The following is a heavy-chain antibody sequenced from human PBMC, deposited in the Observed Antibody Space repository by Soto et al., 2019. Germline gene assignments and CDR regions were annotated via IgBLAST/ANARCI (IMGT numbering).Heavy chain of an antibody. V-gene: IGHV4-31*03. CDR3: ARAVLFGLVLNWFDP. CDR1: GGSISSGGYY. D-gene: IGHD6-19*01. J-gene: IGHJ5*02. CDR2: IYYSGST. Sequence: QVQLQESGPGLVKPSQTLSLTCTVSGGSISSGGYYWSWIRQHPGKCLEWIGYIYYSGSTYYNPSLKSRVTISVDTSKNQFSLKLSSVTAADTAVYYCARAVLFGLVLNWFDPWGQGTLVTVSS.